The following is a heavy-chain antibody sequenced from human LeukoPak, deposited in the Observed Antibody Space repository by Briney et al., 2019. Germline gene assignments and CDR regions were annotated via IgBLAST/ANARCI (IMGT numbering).Heavy chain of an antibody. CDR2: ISYDGSNK. J-gene: IGHJ4*02. D-gene: IGHD4-17*01. Sequence: PGRSLRLSCAASGFTFSSYAMHWVRQAPGKGLEWMAVISYDGSNKYYADSVKGRFTISRDNSKNTLYLQMNSLRAEDTAVYYCARHYGETDYWGQGTLVTVSS. V-gene: IGHV3-30*04. CDR3: ARHYGETDY. CDR1: GFTFSSYA.